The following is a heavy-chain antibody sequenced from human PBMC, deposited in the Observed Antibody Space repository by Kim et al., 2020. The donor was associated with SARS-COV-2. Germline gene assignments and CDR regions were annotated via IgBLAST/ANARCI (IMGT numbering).Heavy chain of an antibody. Sequence: GGSLRLSCAASGFTFSSYSMNWVRQAPGKGLEWVSSISSSSSYIYYADSVKGRFTISRDNAKNSLYLQMNSLRAEDTAVYYCARDGDCSSTSCFFDYWGQEALVTVSS. D-gene: IGHD2-2*03. V-gene: IGHV3-21*01. J-gene: IGHJ4*02. CDR2: ISSSSSYI. CDR1: GFTFSSYS. CDR3: ARDGDCSSTSCFFDY.